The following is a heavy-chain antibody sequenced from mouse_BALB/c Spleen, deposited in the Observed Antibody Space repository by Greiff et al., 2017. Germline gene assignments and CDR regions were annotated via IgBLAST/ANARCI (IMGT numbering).Heavy chain of an antibody. CDR2: IYPGDGDT. J-gene: IGHJ4*01. V-gene: IGHV1-87*01. CDR1: GYTFTSYW. Sequence: QVQLQQSGAELARPGASVKLSCKASGYTFTSYWMQWVKQRPGQGLEWIGAIYPGDGDTRYTQKFKGKATLTADKSSSTAYMQLSSLASEDSAVYYCARWLLRGYYAMDYWGQGTSVTVSS. CDR3: ARWLLRGYYAMDY. D-gene: IGHD2-3*01.